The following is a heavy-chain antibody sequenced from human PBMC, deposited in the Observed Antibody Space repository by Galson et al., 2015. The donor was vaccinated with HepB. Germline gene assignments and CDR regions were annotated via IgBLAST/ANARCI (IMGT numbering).Heavy chain of an antibody. CDR2: IDPSDSYT. D-gene: IGHD2-15*01. Sequence: QSGAEVKKPGESLRISCKGSGYSFTSHWISWVRQMPGKGLEWMGRIDPSDSYTNYSPSFQGHVTISADKSISTAYLQWSSLKASDTAMYYCAIGYCSGGSCASFDYWGQGTLVTVSS. CDR3: AIGYCSGGSCASFDY. J-gene: IGHJ4*02. CDR1: GYSFTSHW. V-gene: IGHV5-10-1*01.